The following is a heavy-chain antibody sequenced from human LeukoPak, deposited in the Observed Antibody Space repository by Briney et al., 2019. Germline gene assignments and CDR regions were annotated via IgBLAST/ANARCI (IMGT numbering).Heavy chain of an antibody. CDR3: VRVRVYYYMDV. J-gene: IGHJ6*03. CDR1: GLTFSSYS. V-gene: IGHV3-74*01. Sequence: GGSLRLSCAASGLTFSSYSVHWVRHAPGGGLVWVSLISADGSSTSYADSVKGRFTISRDNANNTLYLQMNSLRAEDTAVYYCVRVRVYYYMDVWGKGTTVTVSS. CDR2: ISADGSST.